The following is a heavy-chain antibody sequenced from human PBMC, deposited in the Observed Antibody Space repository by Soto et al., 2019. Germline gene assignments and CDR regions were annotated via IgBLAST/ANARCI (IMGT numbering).Heavy chain of an antibody. J-gene: IGHJ4*02. CDR3: AREDGSGSYYHFDN. CDR1: DYTFTSYG. V-gene: IGHV1-18*01. Sequence: GASVKGSCKASDYTFTSYGISWVRQAPGQGLEWMGWIRIYNGNTNYAQNLQGRVTMTRDTSTSTAYMEMRSLTSDDTAVYYCAREDGSGSYYHFDNWGQGTLVTV. D-gene: IGHD3-10*01. CDR2: IRIYNGNT.